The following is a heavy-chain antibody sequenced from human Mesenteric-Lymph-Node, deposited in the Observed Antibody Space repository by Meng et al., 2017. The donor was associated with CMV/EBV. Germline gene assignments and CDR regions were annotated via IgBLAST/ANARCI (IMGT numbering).Heavy chain of an antibody. CDR2: ISSSSSYI. D-gene: IGHD1-26*01. CDR3: ARSSGSYSFNAFDI. Sequence: GESLKISCAASGFTLGDYTMAWVRQAPGKGLEWVSSISSSSSYIYYADSVKGRFTISRDNAKNSLYLQMNSLRAEDTAVYYCARSSGSYSFNAFDIWGQGTMVTVSS. V-gene: IGHV3-21*01. J-gene: IGHJ3*02. CDR1: GFTLGDYT.